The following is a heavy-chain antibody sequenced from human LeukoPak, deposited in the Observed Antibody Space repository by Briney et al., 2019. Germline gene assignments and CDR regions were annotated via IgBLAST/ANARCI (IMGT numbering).Heavy chain of an antibody. J-gene: IGHJ4*02. CDR1: GYSISSGYY. V-gene: IGHV4-38-2*01. CDR3: ARLAAAAGDF. D-gene: IGHD6-13*01. Sequence: SETLSLTCAVSGYSISSGYYWGWIRQPPGQGLEWIGSIYHSGSTYYNSSLKSRVTISGDTSKNQFSLKLSSVTAADTAVYYCARLAAAAGDFGGQGTLITVSS. CDR2: IYHSGST.